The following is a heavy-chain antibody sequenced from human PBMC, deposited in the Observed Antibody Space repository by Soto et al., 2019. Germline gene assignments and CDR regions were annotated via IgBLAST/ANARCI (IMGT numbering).Heavy chain of an antibody. CDR3: AIDPRKYQLLSAGDY. CDR2: IYHSGST. CDR1: GGSISSSNW. D-gene: IGHD2-2*01. J-gene: IGHJ4*02. Sequence: QVQLQESGPGLVKPSGTLSLTCAVSGGSISSSNWWSWVRQPPGKGLEWIGEIYHSGSTNYNPSIKSRVTISVDKSKNQFSLKLSSVTAADTAVYYCAIDPRKYQLLSAGDYWGQGTLVTVSS. V-gene: IGHV4-4*02.